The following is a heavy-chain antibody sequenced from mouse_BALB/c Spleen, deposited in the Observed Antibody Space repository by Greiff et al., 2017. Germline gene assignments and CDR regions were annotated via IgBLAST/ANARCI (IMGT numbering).Heavy chain of an antibody. CDR2: ISSGSSTI. V-gene: IGHV5-17*02. CDR1: GFTFSSFG. D-gene: IGHD2-10*02. CDR3: ARGYGNYAMDY. Sequence: DVQLVESGGGLVQPGGSRKLSCAASGFTFSSFGMHWVRQAPEKGLEWVAYISSGSSTIYYADTVKGRFTISRDNPKNTLFLQMTSLRSEDTAMYYCARGYGNYAMDYWGQGTSVTVSS. J-gene: IGHJ4*01.